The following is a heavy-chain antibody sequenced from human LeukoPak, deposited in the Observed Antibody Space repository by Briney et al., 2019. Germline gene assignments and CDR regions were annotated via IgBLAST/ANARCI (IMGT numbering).Heavy chain of an antibody. J-gene: IGHJ4*02. Sequence: GESLRLSCAASGFTFSTYSMNWVRQAPGKGLEWVSSISSSSSYIYYADSVKGRFTISRDNAKNSLYLQMNSLRAEDTAVYYCARGGTMIVVDIGYWGQGTLVTVSS. D-gene: IGHD3-22*01. CDR1: GFTFSTYS. CDR3: ARGGTMIVVDIGY. CDR2: ISSSSSYI. V-gene: IGHV3-21*01.